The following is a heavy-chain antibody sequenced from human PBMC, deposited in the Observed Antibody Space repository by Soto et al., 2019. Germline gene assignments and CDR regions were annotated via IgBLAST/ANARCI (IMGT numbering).Heavy chain of an antibody. V-gene: IGHV1-69*13. CDR1: GGTFSSSA. CDR2: IIPIFGTA. D-gene: IGHD3-22*01. CDR3: ARDGTLYDSSGYYYLY. J-gene: IGHJ4*02. Sequence: SVKVSCKASGGTFSSSAISWVRQAPGQGLEWMGGIIPIFGTANYAQKFQGRVTISADESTRTAYMELSSLRSEDTAVYYCARDGTLYDSSGYYYLYWGQGTLVTVSS.